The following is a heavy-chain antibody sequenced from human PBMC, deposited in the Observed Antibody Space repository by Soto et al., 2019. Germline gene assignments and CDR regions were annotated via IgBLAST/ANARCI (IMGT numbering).Heavy chain of an antibody. CDR3: HRPTVLLWLGEGVLVPRSLSPFDY. CDR1: GFTFGDYA. CDR2: IRSKAYGGTT. V-gene: IGHV3-49*03. D-gene: IGHD3-10*01. Sequence: GRSLRLSCTASGFTFGDYAMSWFRQAPGKGLEWVGFIRSKAYGGTTEYAASVKGRFTISRDDSKSIAYLQMNSLKTEDTAVHYCHRPTVLLWLGEGVLVPRSLSPFDYWGQRTLVTVSS. J-gene: IGHJ4*02.